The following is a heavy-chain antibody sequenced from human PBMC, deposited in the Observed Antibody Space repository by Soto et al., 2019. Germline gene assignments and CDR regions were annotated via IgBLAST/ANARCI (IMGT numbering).Heavy chain of an antibody. Sequence: RGSLRLSCAASGFTFSGSAMHWVRQASGKGLEWVGRIRSKANSYATAYAASVKGRFTISRDDSKNTAYLQMNSLKTEDTAVYYCTRGILTGYYGFEPWFDPWGQGTLVTVSS. D-gene: IGHD3-9*01. CDR2: IRSKANSYAT. CDR1: GFTFSGSA. V-gene: IGHV3-73*01. CDR3: TRGILTGYYGFEPWFDP. J-gene: IGHJ5*02.